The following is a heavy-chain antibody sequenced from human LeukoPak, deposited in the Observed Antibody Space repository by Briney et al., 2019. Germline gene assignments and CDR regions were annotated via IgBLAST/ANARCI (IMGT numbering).Heavy chain of an antibody. Sequence: GGSLRLSCAASGFTFSSYGMHWVRQAPGKGLEWVAGIWYDGSNKHHADSVQGRFTISRDDSKNTLYLQMNSLRVEDTAVYYCARDYYDSSGYYYGGDYWGQGTLVTVSS. CDR2: IWYDGSNK. CDR1: GFTFSSYG. D-gene: IGHD3-22*01. CDR3: ARDYYDSSGYYYGGDY. J-gene: IGHJ4*02. V-gene: IGHV3-33*01.